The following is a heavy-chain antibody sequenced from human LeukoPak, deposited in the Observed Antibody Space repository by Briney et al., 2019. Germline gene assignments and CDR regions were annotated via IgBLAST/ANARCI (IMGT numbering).Heavy chain of an antibody. Sequence: GGSLRLSCAASGFTFSSYSMNWVRQAPGKGLEWVSAISGSGGSTYYADSVKGRFTISRDNSKNTLYLQMNSLRAEDTAVYYCAKDYYDSSGIIDYWGQGTLVTVSS. CDR3: AKDYYDSSGIIDY. V-gene: IGHV3-23*01. J-gene: IGHJ4*02. CDR2: ISGSGGST. CDR1: GFTFSSYS. D-gene: IGHD3-22*01.